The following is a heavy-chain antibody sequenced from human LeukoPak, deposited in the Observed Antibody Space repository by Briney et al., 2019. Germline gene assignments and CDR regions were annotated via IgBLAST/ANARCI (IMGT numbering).Heavy chain of an antibody. Sequence: PGGSLRLSCAASXXXVSSNYMSWVRQAPXXXXXXXXVIYSGGSTYYADSVKGRFTISRDNSKNTLYLQMNSLRAEDTAVYYCARIVYGDYVPPFDAFDIWGQGTMVTVSS. D-gene: IGHD4-17*01. V-gene: IGHV3-66*01. J-gene: IGHJ3*02. CDR3: ARIVYGDYVPPFDAFDI. CDR1: XXXVSSNY. CDR2: IYSGGST.